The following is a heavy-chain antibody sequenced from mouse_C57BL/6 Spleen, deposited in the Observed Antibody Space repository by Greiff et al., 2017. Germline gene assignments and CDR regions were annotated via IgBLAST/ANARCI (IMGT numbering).Heavy chain of an antibody. J-gene: IGHJ2*01. V-gene: IGHV3-6*01. Sequence: EVQVVESGPGLVKPSQSLSLTCSVTGYSITSGYYWNWIRQFPGNKLDWMGYISYDGSNNYNPSLTSRIFITRDPSKNQFLLKLNSVTTEDTATYYCARDLDYDAVGDYIYYWGQGTTLTVSS. CDR1: GYSITSGYY. CDR2: ISYDGSN. D-gene: IGHD2-4*01. CDR3: ARDLDYDAVGDYIYY.